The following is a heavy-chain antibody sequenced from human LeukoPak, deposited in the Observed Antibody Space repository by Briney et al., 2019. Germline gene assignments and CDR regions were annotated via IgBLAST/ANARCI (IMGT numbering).Heavy chain of an antibody. CDR2: LSEGGDTA. CDR1: GFTFSSYA. Sequence: PGRSLRLSCAASGFTFSSYAMHWVRQAPGRGLEWVSSLSEGGDTAYYADSVKGRFTIYRDNSRDTLYLQVNSLRADDTALYYCAFSPLGDNYGFPCWGQGALVIVSS. J-gene: IGHJ4*02. CDR3: AFSPLGDNYGFPC. V-gene: IGHV3-23*01. D-gene: IGHD5-18*01.